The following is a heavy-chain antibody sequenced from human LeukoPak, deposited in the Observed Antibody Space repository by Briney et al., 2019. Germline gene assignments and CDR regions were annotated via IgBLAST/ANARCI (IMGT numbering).Heavy chain of an antibody. CDR2: IYYSGST. V-gene: IGHV4-39*01. D-gene: IGHD3-22*01. CDR1: GGSISSSSYY. CDR3: ASRPITMIVVVNGDY. J-gene: IGHJ4*02. Sequence: PSETLSLTCTVSGGSISSSSYYWGWIRQPPGKGLEWIGSIYYSGSTYYNPSLKSRVTISVDTSKNQFSLKLSSVTAADTAVYYCASRPITMIVVVNGDYSGQGTLVTVSS.